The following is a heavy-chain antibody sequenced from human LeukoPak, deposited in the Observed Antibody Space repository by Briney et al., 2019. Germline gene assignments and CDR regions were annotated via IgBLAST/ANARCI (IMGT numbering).Heavy chain of an antibody. J-gene: IGHJ6*02. CDR3: ARYPTNGYSYGQNYYYYGIDV. D-gene: IGHD5-18*01. CDR2: IIPIFGSA. Sequence: SVKVSCKASGGTFSSYAISWVRQAPGQGLEWMRGIIPIFGSANYAQKFQGRVTITADESTSTAYMELSSLRSEDTAVYYCARYPTNGYSYGQNYYYYGIDVWGQGTTVTVSS. CDR1: GGTFSSYA. V-gene: IGHV1-69*13.